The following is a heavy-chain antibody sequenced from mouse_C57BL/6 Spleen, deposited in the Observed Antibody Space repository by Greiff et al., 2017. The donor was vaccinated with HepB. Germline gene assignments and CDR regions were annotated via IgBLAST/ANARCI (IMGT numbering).Heavy chain of an antibody. Sequence: QVTLKESGPGILQPSQTLSLTCSFSGFSLSTFGMGVGWIRQPSGKGLEWLAHIWWDDDKYYNPALKSRLTISKDTSKNQVFLKIANVDTADTATYYCARSGGHYYGSSYNYLDYWGQGTTLTVSS. CDR2: IWWDDDK. CDR3: ARSGGHYYGSSYNYLDY. D-gene: IGHD1-1*01. V-gene: IGHV8-8*01. CDR1: GFSLSTFGMG. J-gene: IGHJ2*01.